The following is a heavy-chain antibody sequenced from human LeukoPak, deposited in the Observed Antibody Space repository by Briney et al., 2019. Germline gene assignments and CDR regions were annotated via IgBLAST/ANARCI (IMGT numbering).Heavy chain of an antibody. D-gene: IGHD6-19*01. Sequence: LSGGSLRLSCAASGFTFSSYAMHWVRQAPGKGLEWVAVIWYDGSNKYYADSVKGRFTISRDDSKNTLYLQMNSLRAEDTAVYYCATDISLAGPGYWGQGTLVTVSS. CDR1: GFTFSSYA. CDR3: ATDISLAGPGY. J-gene: IGHJ4*02. CDR2: IWYDGSNK. V-gene: IGHV3-33*08.